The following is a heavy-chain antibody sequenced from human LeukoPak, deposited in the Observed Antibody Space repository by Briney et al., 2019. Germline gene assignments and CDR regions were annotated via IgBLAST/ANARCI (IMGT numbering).Heavy chain of an antibody. J-gene: IGHJ4*02. CDR3: ARDERYYDSSGYYPYY. V-gene: IGHV1-69*05. CDR2: IIPIFGTA. D-gene: IGHD3-22*01. CDR1: GYTFTCYY. Sequence: SVKVSCKASGYTFTCYYMHWVRQAPGQGLEWMGRIIPIFGTANYAQKFQGRATITTDESTSTAYMELSSLRSEDTAVYYCARDERYYDSSGYYPYYWGQGTLVTVSS.